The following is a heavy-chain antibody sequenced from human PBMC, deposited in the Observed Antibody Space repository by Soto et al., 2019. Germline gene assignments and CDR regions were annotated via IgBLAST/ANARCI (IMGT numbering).Heavy chain of an antibody. V-gene: IGHV3-11*05. CDR3: ARWKEGGGGSSWSYFDY. CDR1: GFTFSDYY. Sequence: QVQLVESGGGLVKPGGSLRLSCAASGFTFSDYYMSWIRQAPGKGLEWLSYITSSSGYTSYTDSVKGRFTISRDNAKSSLYLQLNSLRAEDTAVYYCARWKEGGGGSSWSYFDYWGQGTPVTVSS. D-gene: IGHD6-13*01. CDR2: ITSSSGYT. J-gene: IGHJ4*02.